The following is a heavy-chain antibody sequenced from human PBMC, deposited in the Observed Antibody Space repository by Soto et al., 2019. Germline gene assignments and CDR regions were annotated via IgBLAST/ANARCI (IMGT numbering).Heavy chain of an antibody. V-gene: IGHV4-30-4*01. CDR1: GGSISSGDYY. CDR3: ARVITGLWLRFPRGMDV. D-gene: IGHD5-18*01. CDR2: IYYSGST. J-gene: IGHJ6*02. Sequence: QVQLQESGPGLVKPSQTLSLTCTVSGGSISSGDYYWSWIRQPPGKGLEWIGYIYYSGSTYYNPSLKSRVTISVDTSKNQFSLKLSSVTAADTAVYYCARVITGLWLRFPRGMDVWGQGTTVTVSS.